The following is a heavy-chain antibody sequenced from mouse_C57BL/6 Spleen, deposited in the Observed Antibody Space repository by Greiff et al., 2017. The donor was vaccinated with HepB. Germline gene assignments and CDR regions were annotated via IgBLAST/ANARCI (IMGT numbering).Heavy chain of an antibody. D-gene: IGHD1-1*01. V-gene: IGHV5-4*01. CDR1: GFTFSSYA. CDR3: ARDTLYGSSWFDY. CDR2: ISDGGSYT. Sequence: EVMLVESGGGLVKPGGSLKLSCAASGFTFSSYAMSWVRQTPEKRLEWVATISDGGSYTYYPDNVKGRFTISRDNAKNNLYLQMSHLKSEDTAMYYCARDTLYGSSWFDYWGQGTTLTVSS. J-gene: IGHJ2*01.